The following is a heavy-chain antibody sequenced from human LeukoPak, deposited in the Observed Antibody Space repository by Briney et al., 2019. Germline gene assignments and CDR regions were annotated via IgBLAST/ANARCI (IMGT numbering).Heavy chain of an antibody. CDR2: LYRGGAT. J-gene: IGHJ4*02. D-gene: IGHD3-22*01. Sequence: GGSLRLSCEVSEFTVSTTYMSWVRQAPGKGLEWVSILYRGGATYYADSVKGRFSISRHDSNNTLFLQMNSLRPEDTAVYYCARGDYYDDCGYSDWGQGTLVTVSS. CDR3: ARGDYYDDCGYSD. CDR1: EFTVSTTY. V-gene: IGHV3-53*04.